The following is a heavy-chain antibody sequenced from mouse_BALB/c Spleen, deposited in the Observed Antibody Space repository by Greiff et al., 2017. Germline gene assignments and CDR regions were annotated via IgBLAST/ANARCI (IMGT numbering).Heavy chain of an antibody. CDR3: ARGPLHYYCYLDY. J-gene: IGHJ2*01. CDR2: ISSGGGST. D-gene: IGHD1-2*01. V-gene: IGHV5-12-1*01. Sequence: EVKLVESGGGLVKPGGSLKLSCAASGFAFSSYDMSWVRQTPEKRLEWVAYISSGGGSTYYPDTVKGRFTISRDNAKNTLYLQMSSLKSEDTAMYYCARGPLHYYCYLDYWGQGTTLTVSS. CDR1: GFAFSSYD.